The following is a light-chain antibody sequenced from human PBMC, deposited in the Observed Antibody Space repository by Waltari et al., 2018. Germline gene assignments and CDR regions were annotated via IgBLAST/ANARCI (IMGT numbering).Light chain of an antibody. CDR3: QQSYSTLPFT. CDR1: QSISNY. CDR2: TAS. J-gene: IGKJ3*01. V-gene: IGKV1-39*01. Sequence: DVQMTQSPSSLSASVGDRVTIPCRASQSISNYLNWYQQKPGEAPKLLLYTASSLQSGVPSRFSGSGSGTDFALTISSLQPEDFATYYCQQSYSTLPFTFGPGTKVDIK.